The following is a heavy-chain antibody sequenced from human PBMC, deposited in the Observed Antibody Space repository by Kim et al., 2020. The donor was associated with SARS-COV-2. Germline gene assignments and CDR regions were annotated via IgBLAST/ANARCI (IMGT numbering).Heavy chain of an antibody. CDR2: ISSNGGST. J-gene: IGHJ5*02. Sequence: GGSLRLSCSASGFTFSSYAMHWVRQAPGKGLEYVSAISSNGGSTYYADSVKGRFTISRDNSKNTLYLQMSSLRAEDTAVYYCVKAIGAYLRAQSHNWFDPWGQGTLVTVSS. D-gene: IGHD2-15*01. CDR3: VKAIGAYLRAQSHNWFDP. V-gene: IGHV3-64D*09. CDR1: GFTFSSYA.